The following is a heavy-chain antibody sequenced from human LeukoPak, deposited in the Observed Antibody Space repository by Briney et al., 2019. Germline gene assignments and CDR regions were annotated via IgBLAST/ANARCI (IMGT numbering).Heavy chain of an antibody. D-gene: IGHD2-21*02. Sequence: ASVKVSCKASGYTFTSYYMHWVRQAPGQGLEWMGIINPSGGSTSYAQKFQGRVTMTRDTSTSTVYMELSSLRPEDTAVYYCARNCGGDCPDPRIFDYWGQGTLVTVSS. CDR1: GYTFTSYY. V-gene: IGHV1-46*01. CDR3: ARNCGGDCPDPRIFDY. CDR2: INPSGGST. J-gene: IGHJ4*02.